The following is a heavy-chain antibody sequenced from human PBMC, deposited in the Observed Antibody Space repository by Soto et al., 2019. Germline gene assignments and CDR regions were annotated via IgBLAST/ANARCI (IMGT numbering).Heavy chain of an antibody. CDR2: IYYSGTT. CDR1: GGSISSLY. J-gene: IGHJ4*02. V-gene: IGHV4-59*11. D-gene: IGHD2-15*01. Sequence: SETLSLTCSVSGGSISSLYWSWIRQPPGKGLEWIGYIYYSGTTNYNPSLKSRVTISVDTSKNQFSLRLSSVTAADTAVYYCARDLGGFCNDTGCYSRDCWGRGTLVTVSS. CDR3: ARDLGGFCNDTGCYSRDC.